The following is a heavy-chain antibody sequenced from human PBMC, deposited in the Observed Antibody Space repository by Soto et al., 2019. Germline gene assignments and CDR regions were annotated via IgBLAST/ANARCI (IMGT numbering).Heavy chain of an antibody. Sequence: GGSLRLSCAASGFTFSSYGMHWVRQAPGKGLEWVAVISYDGSNKYYADSVKGRFTISRDNSKNTLYLQMNSLRAEDTAVYYCAKEDLEDYYDSSGYYYSGNYWGQGTLVTVSS. D-gene: IGHD3-22*01. V-gene: IGHV3-30*18. CDR1: GFTFSSYG. CDR3: AKEDLEDYYDSSGYYYSGNY. CDR2: ISYDGSNK. J-gene: IGHJ4*02.